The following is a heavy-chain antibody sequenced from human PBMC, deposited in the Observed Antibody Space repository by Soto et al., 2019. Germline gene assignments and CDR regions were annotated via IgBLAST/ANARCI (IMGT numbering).Heavy chain of an antibody. D-gene: IGHD1-20*01. CDR2: ISSSSSTI. Sequence: GGSLRLSCAASGFTFSSYSMNWVRQAPGKGLEWVSYISSSSSTIYYADSVKGRFTISRDNAKNSLYLQMNSLRAEDTAVYYCARRTVNWNRYMDVWGKGTTVTVSS. J-gene: IGHJ6*03. CDR3: ARRTVNWNRYMDV. CDR1: GFTFSSYS. V-gene: IGHV3-48*01.